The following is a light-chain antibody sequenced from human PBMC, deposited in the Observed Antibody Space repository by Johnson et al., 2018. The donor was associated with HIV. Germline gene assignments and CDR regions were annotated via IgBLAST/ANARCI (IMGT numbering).Light chain of an antibody. CDR2: EDN. Sequence: QSVLTQPPSMSAAPGQKVTISCSGSSSNIGKNYLSWYQHLPGTAPKLLIYEDNKRPSGIPDRFSGSKSATSATLGITGLQTGDEADYYCGTWDSSLSAGIFGTGTKVTVL. CDR3: GTWDSSLSAGI. CDR1: SSNIGKNY. J-gene: IGLJ1*01. V-gene: IGLV1-51*02.